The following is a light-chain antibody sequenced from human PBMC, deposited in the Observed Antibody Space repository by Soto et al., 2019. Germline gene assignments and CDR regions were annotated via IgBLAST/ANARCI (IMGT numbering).Light chain of an antibody. Sequence: EIVLTQSPGTLSVSPGDRVTLSCRASQSISINLAWYQHKPGQAPRLLIHGASTRATGVPARISGSGSGTEFTLTLSSLQSEDFAVYYCQQFRNXPWTCGQGTKV. CDR3: QQFRNXPWT. J-gene: IGKJ1*01. V-gene: IGKV3D-15*01. CDR2: GAS. CDR1: QSISIN.